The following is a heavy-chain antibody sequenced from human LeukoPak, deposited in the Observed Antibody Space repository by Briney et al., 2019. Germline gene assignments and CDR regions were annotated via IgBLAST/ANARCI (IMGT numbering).Heavy chain of an antibody. V-gene: IGHV4-59*08. D-gene: IGHD4-23*01. Sequence: SETLSLTCSVSGGSIRSYYWNWIRQPPGKGLEWIGYISYTGSTNYNPSLKSRATISVDTSKNQFSLKLSSVTAADTAIYHCARADLYGGNPFDAFDIWGQGTMVTVSS. J-gene: IGHJ3*02. CDR2: ISYTGST. CDR1: GGSIRSYY. CDR3: ARADLYGGNPFDAFDI.